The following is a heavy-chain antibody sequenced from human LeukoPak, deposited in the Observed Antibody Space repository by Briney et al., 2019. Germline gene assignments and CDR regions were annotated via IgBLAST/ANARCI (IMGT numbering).Heavy chain of an antibody. CDR1: GGSISSGGYY. V-gene: IGHV4-31*03. D-gene: IGHD3-9*01. CDR2: IYYSGST. CDR3: AGGERYSFDY. J-gene: IGHJ4*02. Sequence: SETLSLTCTVSGGSISSGGYYWSWIRQHPGKGLEWIGYIYYSGSTYYNPSLKSRVTISVDTSKNQFSLKLSSVTAADTAVYYCAGGERYSFDYWGQGTLVTVSS.